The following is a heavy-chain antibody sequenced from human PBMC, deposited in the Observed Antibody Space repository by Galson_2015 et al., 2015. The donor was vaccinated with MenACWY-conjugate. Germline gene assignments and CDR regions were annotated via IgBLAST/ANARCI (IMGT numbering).Heavy chain of an antibody. CDR2: MSYSGST. CDR1: GGSISSSSYY. V-gene: IGHV4-39*07. Sequence: ETLSLACPVSGGSISSSSYYWGWIRQRPGEGLEWIGFMSYSGSTYYNPSLKSRVTISVDTSKNQFSLKLRSVTAADTAVYYCARGWTTVTTSNNWFDPWGQGTLVTVSS. J-gene: IGHJ5*02. D-gene: IGHD4-17*01. CDR3: ARGWTTVTTSNNWFDP.